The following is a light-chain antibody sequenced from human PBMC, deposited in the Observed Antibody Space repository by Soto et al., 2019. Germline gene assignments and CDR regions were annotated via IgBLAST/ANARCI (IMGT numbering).Light chain of an antibody. CDR2: GAS. Sequence: EIVLTQSPGTLSLSPGARDTLSCRARQSVSNNYLAWYQQKPGQAPRLLIYGASNRATGIPDRFSGSGSGTDFTLTISRLEPEDFATYYCQQANTFPLTFGQGTRLEIK. CDR1: QSVSNNY. CDR3: QQANTFPLT. V-gene: IGKV3-20*01. J-gene: IGKJ5*01.